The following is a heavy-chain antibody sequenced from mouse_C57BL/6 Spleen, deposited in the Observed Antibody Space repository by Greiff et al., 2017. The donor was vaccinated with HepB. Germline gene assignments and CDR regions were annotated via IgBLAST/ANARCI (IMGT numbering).Heavy chain of an antibody. CDR1: GYTFTSYW. D-gene: IGHD1-1*01. CDR2: IDPSDSYT. Sequence: VQLQQPGAELVMPGASVKLSCKASGYTFTSYWMHWVKQRPGQGLEWIGEIDPSDSYTNYNQKFKGKSPLTVDKSSSTAYMQLSSLTSEDSAVYYCAKEGDYYGSSPFAYWGQGTLVTVSA. V-gene: IGHV1-69*01. CDR3: AKEGDYYGSSPFAY. J-gene: IGHJ3*01.